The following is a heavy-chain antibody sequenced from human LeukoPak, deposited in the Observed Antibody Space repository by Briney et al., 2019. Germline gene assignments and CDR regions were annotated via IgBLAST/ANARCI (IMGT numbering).Heavy chain of an antibody. CDR2: ISYDGSNK. J-gene: IGHJ3*02. CDR1: GFTLICCG. V-gene: IGHV3-30*18. CDR3: AKSRGYSYGSDAFDI. D-gene: IGHD5-18*01. Sequence: GGSLRLSCAASGFTLICCGMHWVRQAPGKGLEWVAVISYDGSNKNYADSVKGRFTISRDNSKNTLYLQMNSLRAEDTAVYYCAKSRGYSYGSDAFDIWGQGTMVTVSS.